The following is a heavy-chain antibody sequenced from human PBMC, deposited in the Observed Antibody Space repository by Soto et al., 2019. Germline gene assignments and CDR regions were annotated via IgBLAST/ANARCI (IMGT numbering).Heavy chain of an antibody. CDR3: ARDPPHSSSWQLLFDY. Sequence: SETLSLTCAVSGGSISSSNWWSWVRQPPGKWLEWIGEIYHSGSTNYNPSLKSRVTISVDKSKNQFSLKLSSVTAADTAVYYCARDPPHSSSWQLLFDYWGQGTLVTVSS. CDR1: GGSISSSNW. J-gene: IGHJ4*02. D-gene: IGHD6-13*01. V-gene: IGHV4-4*02. CDR2: IYHSGST.